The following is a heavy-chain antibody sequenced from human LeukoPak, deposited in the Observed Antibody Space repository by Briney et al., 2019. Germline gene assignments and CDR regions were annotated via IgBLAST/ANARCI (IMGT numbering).Heavy chain of an antibody. V-gene: IGHV4-31*03. Sequence: SETLSLTCTVSGGPISRGGYYWSWVRQLPGKGLEWIGYIFSSGSTSYNPSLRSRVTVSFDTSKNQFFHNLSSVTAADTAVYYCAREAWAGTLSGWFDPWGQGTLVTVSS. CDR2: IFSSGST. D-gene: IGHD1-7*01. CDR1: GGPISRGGYY. J-gene: IGHJ5*02. CDR3: AREAWAGTLSGWFDP.